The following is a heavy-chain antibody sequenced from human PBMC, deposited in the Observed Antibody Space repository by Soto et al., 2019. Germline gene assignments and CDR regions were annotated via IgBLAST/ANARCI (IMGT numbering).Heavy chain of an antibody. CDR1: GYGVSSNSAA. CDR2: TFYRSKWYY. CDR3: TREHGSGHSDY. D-gene: IGHD5-12*01. Sequence: SHTLSLTFVVSGYGVSSNSAAWNWIRQSPSRGLEWLGRTFYRSKWYYHYAVSVESRITINPDTSKSQFSLQLTSATPEDTAVYYCTREHGSGHSDYWGQGTLVTVSS. V-gene: IGHV6-1*01. J-gene: IGHJ4*01.